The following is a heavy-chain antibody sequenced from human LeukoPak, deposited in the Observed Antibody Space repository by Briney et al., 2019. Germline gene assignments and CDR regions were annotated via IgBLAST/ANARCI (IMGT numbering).Heavy chain of an antibody. CDR1: GFTFSSYS. V-gene: IGHV3-48*04. Sequence: GGSLRLSCAASGFTFSSYSMNWVRQAPGKGLEWVSYISSSSSTIYYADSVKGRFTISRDNAKNSLYLQMNSLRAEDTAVYYCARPRVRYCSGGSCYPRPDFDYWGQGTLVTVSS. CDR3: ARPRVRYCSGGSCYPRPDFDY. D-gene: IGHD2-15*01. J-gene: IGHJ4*02. CDR2: ISSSSSTI.